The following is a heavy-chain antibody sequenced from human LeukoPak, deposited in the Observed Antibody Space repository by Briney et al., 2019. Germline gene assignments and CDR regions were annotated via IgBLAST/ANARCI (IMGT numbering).Heavy chain of an antibody. V-gene: IGHV3-33*01. D-gene: IGHD2-8*01. Sequence: GGSLRLSCAASGFTFTNYGMHWVSQAPGKGLEWVAVVWFDGTNKYYADSVKGRFTISRDNSKNTVYLQMNSLRADDTAVYYCARDRVTKQAPPGYWGQGTLVTVSS. CDR3: ARDRVTKQAPPGY. CDR1: GFTFTNYG. CDR2: VWFDGTNK. J-gene: IGHJ4*02.